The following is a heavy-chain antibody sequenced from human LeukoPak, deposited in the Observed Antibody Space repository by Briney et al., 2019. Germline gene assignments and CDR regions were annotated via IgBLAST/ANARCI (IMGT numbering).Heavy chain of an antibody. CDR2: IYYSGST. Sequence: SETLSLTCTVSGGSISNYYWSWIRQPAGKGLEWIGYIYYSGSTNYNPSLKSRVTISVDTSKNQFSLKLSSVTAADTAVYYCAREAAEYYYDSSGYYYFYYYYYMDVWGKGTTVTVSS. D-gene: IGHD3-22*01. CDR3: AREAAEYYYDSSGYYYFYYYYYMDV. V-gene: IGHV4-59*01. J-gene: IGHJ6*03. CDR1: GGSISNYY.